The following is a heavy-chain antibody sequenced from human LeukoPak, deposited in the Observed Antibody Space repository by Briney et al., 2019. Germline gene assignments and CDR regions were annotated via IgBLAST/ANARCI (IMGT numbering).Heavy chain of an antibody. D-gene: IGHD6-19*01. CDR2: ISSSGGTI. J-gene: IGHJ4*02. V-gene: IGHV3-11*01. Sequence: GGSLRLSCAASGFTFSDYHMSWIRQAPGKGLEWVSYISSSGGTISYADSVKGRFTISRDNAENSLYLQMNSLRAEDTAVYYCARGPVSSSGFFGYWGQGTLVTVSS. CDR3: ARGPVSSSGFFGY. CDR1: GFTFSDYH.